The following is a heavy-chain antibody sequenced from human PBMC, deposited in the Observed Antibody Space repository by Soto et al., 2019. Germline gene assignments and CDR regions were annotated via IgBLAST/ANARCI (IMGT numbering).Heavy chain of an antibody. Sequence: PSETLSLTCTVSGGSIKNYYWSWIRQSPGKRLEWIAHIYSSGSAHFSPSLQSRVTISLGPSENQLSLSLASVTAADTAVYYCARNPPGPVDFDVWGPGTLVT. CDR1: GGSIKNYY. CDR2: IYSSGSA. V-gene: IGHV4-59*01. CDR3: ARNPPGPVDFDV. J-gene: IGHJ4*02.